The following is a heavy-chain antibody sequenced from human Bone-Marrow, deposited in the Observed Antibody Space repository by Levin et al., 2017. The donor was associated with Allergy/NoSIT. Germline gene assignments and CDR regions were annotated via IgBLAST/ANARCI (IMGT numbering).Heavy chain of an antibody. CDR1: GFTFDDFA. CDR2: ISWNSGYT. CDR3: AKDDEFGVLLHCSDY. D-gene: IGHD3-3*01. Sequence: TGGSLRLSCAASGFTFDDFAMHWVRQVPGKGLEWVAGISWNSGYTHYADSVKGRFTISRDNAKNSLYLQMNSLRTEDTALYFCAKDDEFGVLLHCSDYWGQGTLVTVSS. V-gene: IGHV3-9*01. J-gene: IGHJ4*02.